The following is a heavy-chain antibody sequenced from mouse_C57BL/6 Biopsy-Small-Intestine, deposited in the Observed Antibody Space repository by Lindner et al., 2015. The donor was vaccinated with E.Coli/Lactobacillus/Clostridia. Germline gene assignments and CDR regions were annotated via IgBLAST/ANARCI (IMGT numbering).Heavy chain of an antibody. CDR2: IYPRDGST. D-gene: IGHD2-4*01. V-gene: IGHV1-85*01. J-gene: IGHJ3*01. CDR1: GYTFTIYD. CDR3: ARYDYDGAY. Sequence: VQLQESGPELVKPGASVKLSCKASGYTFTIYDINWVKQRPGQGLEWIGWIYPRDGSTEYNEKFKGKATLTVDTSSSTAYMELHSLTSEDSAVYFCARYDYDGAYWGQGTLVTVSA.